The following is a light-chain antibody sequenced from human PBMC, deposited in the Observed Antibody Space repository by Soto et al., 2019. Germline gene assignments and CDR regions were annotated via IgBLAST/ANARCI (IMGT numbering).Light chain of an antibody. CDR3: QQRSNWIT. CDR1: QSVTSSH. V-gene: IGKV3D-20*02. CDR2: GAS. J-gene: IGKJ5*01. Sequence: EIVLTQTPGTLSLSPGERATLSCRASQSVTSSHLAWYQQKPGQAPRLLIYGASTRATGIPDRFSGSGSDTDFTLTISSLQSEDFAVYYCQQRSNWITFGQGTRLEIK.